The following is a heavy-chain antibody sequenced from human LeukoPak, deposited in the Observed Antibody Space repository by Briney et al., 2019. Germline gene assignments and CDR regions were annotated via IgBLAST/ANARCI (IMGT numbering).Heavy chain of an antibody. V-gene: IGHV3-20*04. CDR3: ARDLLYVASSGYYPFDY. J-gene: IGHJ4*02. CDR1: GFTFDDYG. Sequence: GGSLRLSCAASGFTFDDYGMNWVRQAPGKGLEWVSGITWNGGSTGYTDSVKGRFTISRDNAKNSLYPQMNSLRAEDTALYYCARDLLYVASSGYYPFDYWGQGTLVTVSS. D-gene: IGHD3-22*01. CDR2: ITWNGGST.